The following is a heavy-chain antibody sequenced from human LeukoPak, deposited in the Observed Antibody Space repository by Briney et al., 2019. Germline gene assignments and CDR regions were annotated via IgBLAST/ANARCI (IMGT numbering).Heavy chain of an antibody. Sequence: SETLSLTCTVSGGSISSYYWSWIRQPPGKGLEWIGYIYYSGSTNYKPSLKSRVTIPVDTSKNQFSLRLSSVTAADTAVYYCARGRYHYDSSGYNDFDYWGQGTLVTVSS. V-gene: IGHV4-59*01. CDR3: ARGRYHYDSSGYNDFDY. CDR1: GGSISSYY. D-gene: IGHD3-22*01. J-gene: IGHJ4*02. CDR2: IYYSGST.